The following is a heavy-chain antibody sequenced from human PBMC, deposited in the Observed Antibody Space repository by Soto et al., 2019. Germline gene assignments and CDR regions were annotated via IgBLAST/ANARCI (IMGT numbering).Heavy chain of an antibody. CDR3: ARLFQREVTPPPHFDY. CDR2: IYPGDSDT. CDR1: GYSFTSYW. V-gene: IGHV5-51*01. D-gene: IGHD6-25*01. J-gene: IGHJ4*02. Sequence: HGESLKISCKGSGYSFTSYWIGWVRQMPGKGLEWMGIIYPGDSDTRYSPSFQGQVTISADKSISTAYLQWSSLKASDTDMYYCARLFQREVTPPPHFDYWGQGTLVTVSS.